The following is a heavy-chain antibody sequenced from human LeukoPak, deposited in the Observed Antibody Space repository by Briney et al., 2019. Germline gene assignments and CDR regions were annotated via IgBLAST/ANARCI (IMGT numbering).Heavy chain of an antibody. D-gene: IGHD5-18*01. V-gene: IGHV3-30*04. CDR3: ARDSGASFRLWLSSNWFDP. J-gene: IGHJ5*02. Sequence: GGSLRLSCAASGFTFISYAMHWVRQAPGKGLDGVAVISYDGSNKYYADSVKGRFTISRDNSKNTLYLQMNSLRAEDTAVYYCARDSGASFRLWLSSNWFDPWGQGTLVTVSS. CDR2: ISYDGSNK. CDR1: GFTFISYA.